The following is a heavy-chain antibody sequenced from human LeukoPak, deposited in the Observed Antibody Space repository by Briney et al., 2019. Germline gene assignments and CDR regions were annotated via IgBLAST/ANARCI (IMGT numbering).Heavy chain of an antibody. D-gene: IGHD2-2*01. CDR1: GFTFSSYE. Sequence: GGSLRLSCAASGFTFSSYEMNWVRQAPGKGLEWVAVISYDGSNKYYADSVKGRFTISRDNSKNTLYLQMNSLRAEDTAVYYCARETLFVVVPAGWFDPWGQGTLVTVSS. CDR3: ARETLFVVVPAGWFDP. CDR2: ISYDGSNK. J-gene: IGHJ5*02. V-gene: IGHV3-30*04.